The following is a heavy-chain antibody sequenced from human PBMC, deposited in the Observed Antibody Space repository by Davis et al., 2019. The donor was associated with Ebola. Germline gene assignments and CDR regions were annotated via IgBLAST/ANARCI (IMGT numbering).Heavy chain of an antibody. D-gene: IGHD3-10*01. Sequence: ASVKVSCKASGGTFSSYAISWVRQAPGQGLEWMGWISAYNGNTNYAQKLQGRVTMTTDTSTSTAYMELSSLRSEDTAVYYCARVAHITMDYNGCMDVWGKGTTVTVSS. CDR3: ARVAHITMDYNGCMDV. V-gene: IGHV1-18*01. CDR2: ISAYNGNT. CDR1: GGTFSSYA. J-gene: IGHJ6*03.